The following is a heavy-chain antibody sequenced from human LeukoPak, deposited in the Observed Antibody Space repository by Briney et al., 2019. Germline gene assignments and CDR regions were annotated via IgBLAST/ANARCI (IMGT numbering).Heavy chain of an antibody. J-gene: IGHJ5*02. CDR2: INPSSGGT. CDR1: GYTFTGYY. CDR3: ARDTTRDNWFDP. V-gene: IGHV1-2*02. Sequence: ASVKVSCKASGYTFTGYYMHWVRQAPGQGLEWMGWINPSSGGTNYAQKFQGRVTMTRGTSISTAYMELSGLRSDDTAVYYCARDTTRDNWFDPWGQGTLVTVSS. D-gene: IGHD1-26*01.